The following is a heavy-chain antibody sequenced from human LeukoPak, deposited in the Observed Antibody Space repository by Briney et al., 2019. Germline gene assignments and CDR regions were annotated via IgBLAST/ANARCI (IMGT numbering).Heavy chain of an antibody. J-gene: IGHJ4*02. D-gene: IGHD3-22*01. CDR2: IIPILGIA. CDR3: ARASYYYDSSGYYGDY. Sequence: GASVKVSCKASGGTFSSYAISWVRQAPGQGLEWMGRIIPILGIANYAQKFQGRVTITADKSTSTAYMELSSLRSEDTAVYYCARASYYYDSSGYYGDYWGQGTLVTSPQ. CDR1: GGTFSSYA. V-gene: IGHV1-69*04.